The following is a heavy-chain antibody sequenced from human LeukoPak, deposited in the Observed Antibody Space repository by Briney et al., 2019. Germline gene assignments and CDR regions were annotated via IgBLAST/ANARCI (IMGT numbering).Heavy chain of an antibody. CDR1: GFTFSSYA. CDR2: ISGSGGST. J-gene: IGHJ5*02. V-gene: IGHV3-23*01. D-gene: IGHD2-15*01. Sequence: GGSLRLSCAASGFTFSSYAMSWVRQAPGKGLEWVSAISGSGGSTYYADSVKGRFTISRDNSKNTLYLQMNSLRAEDTAVYYCAKAPYCSGGSCYSLDPWFDPWGQGALVTVSS. CDR3: AKAPYCSGGSCYSLDPWFDP.